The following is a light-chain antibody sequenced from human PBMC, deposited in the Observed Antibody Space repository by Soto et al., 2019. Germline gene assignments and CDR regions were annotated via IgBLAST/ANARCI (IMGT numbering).Light chain of an antibody. J-gene: IGLJ2*01. CDR1: SSDIGGYNY. V-gene: IGLV2-14*01. Sequence: QSVLTQPASVSGSPGQSITISCTGTSSDIGGYNYVSWYQQHPGKAPKLMIYEVSNRPSGVSNRFSGSKSANTASLTISGLQAEDEADYYCSSYTSSSTGVLFGGGTKLTVL. CDR3: SSYTSSSTGVL. CDR2: EVS.